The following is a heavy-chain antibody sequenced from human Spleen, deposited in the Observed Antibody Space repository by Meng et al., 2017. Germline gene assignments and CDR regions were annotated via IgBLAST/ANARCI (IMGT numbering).Heavy chain of an antibody. D-gene: IGHD6-13*01. CDR2: ISYDGSKT. CDR1: GFSFSSYA. V-gene: IGHV3-30*01. J-gene: IGHJ4*02. CDR3: ASDISAAVREDY. Sequence: GESLKISCAASGFSFSSYAMHWVRQAPGKGLEWVAVISYDGSKTDYADSVKGRFTISKDNSKNTLYLEMDSLRAEDTAVYYCASDISAAVREDYWGQGTLVTVSS.